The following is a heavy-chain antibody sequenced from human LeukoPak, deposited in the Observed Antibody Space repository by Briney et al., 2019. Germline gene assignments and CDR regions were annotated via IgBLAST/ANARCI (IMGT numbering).Heavy chain of an antibody. Sequence: GGSLRLSCAASGFTFSSYEMNWVRQAPGKGLEWVAVISYEGGTQHYADSVKGRFIISRDNPRNTLYLQMNILRTEDTAVYYCAKEGTPQVSTWYDLWGQGTQVIVSS. V-gene: IGHV3-30*18. CDR2: ISYEGGTQ. CDR3: AKEGTPQVSTWYDL. D-gene: IGHD3-10*01. J-gene: IGHJ5*02. CDR1: GFTFSSYE.